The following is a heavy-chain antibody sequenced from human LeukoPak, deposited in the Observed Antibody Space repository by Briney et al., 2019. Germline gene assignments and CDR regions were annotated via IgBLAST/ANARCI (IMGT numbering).Heavy chain of an antibody. J-gene: IGHJ6*02. CDR3: ARGRSYYGPGIVFHYYYGMDV. D-gene: IGHD3-10*01. CDR1: GVSISSGGYS. V-gene: IGHV4-30-2*01. Sequence: SETLSLTCAVSGVSISSGGYSWRWIRQPPGKGLEWIGYIYHSGSTYYNPSLKSRVTISVDRSKNQFSLKLSSVTAADTAVYYCARGRSYYGPGIVFHYYYGMDVWGQGTTVTVSS. CDR2: IYHSGST.